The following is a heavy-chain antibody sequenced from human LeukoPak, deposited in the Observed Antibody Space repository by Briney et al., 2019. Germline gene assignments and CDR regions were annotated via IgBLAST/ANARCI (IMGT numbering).Heavy chain of an antibody. CDR3: ARDFIYDYVWGSYRPRRDDAFDI. J-gene: IGHJ3*02. CDR2: IYYSGST. CDR1: GGSISSSSYY. Sequence: SETLSLTCTVSGGSISSSSYYWGWIRQPPGKGLEWIGSIYYSGSTYYNPSLKSRVTISVDTSKNQFSLKLSSVTAADTAVYYCARDFIYDYVWGSYRPRRDDAFDIWGQGTMVTVSS. V-gene: IGHV4-39*07. D-gene: IGHD3-16*02.